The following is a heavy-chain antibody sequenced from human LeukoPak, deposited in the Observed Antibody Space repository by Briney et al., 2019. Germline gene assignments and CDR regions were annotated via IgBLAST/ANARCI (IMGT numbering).Heavy chain of an antibody. Sequence: GGSLRLSCVASGFTFSNYALTWIRQAPGKGLVWVSRISSDESSTTYADSVKGRFTISRDNAKNTLYLKMNTLRAEDTAIYFCARGGFTGTSCPYFDYWGQGTLVTVSS. CDR1: GFTFSNYA. V-gene: IGHV3-74*01. D-gene: IGHD2-2*01. CDR3: ARGGFTGTSCPYFDY. CDR2: ISSDESST. J-gene: IGHJ4*02.